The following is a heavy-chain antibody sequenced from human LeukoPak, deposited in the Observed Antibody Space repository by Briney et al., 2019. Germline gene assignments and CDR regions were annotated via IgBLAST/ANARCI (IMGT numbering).Heavy chain of an antibody. J-gene: IGHJ4*02. V-gene: IGHV4-39*07. D-gene: IGHD5-24*01. Sequence: SETLSLTCTVSGGSISSSSYYWGWIRQPPGKGLEWIGSIYYSGSTYYNPSLKSRVTISVDTSKNQFSLKLSSVTAADTAMYYCARDGYNSGWRDFDYWGQGTLVTVSS. CDR1: GGSISSSSYY. CDR2: IYYSGST. CDR3: ARDGYNSGWRDFDY.